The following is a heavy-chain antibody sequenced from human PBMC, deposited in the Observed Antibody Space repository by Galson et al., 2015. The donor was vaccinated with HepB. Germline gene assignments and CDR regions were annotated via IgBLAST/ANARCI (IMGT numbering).Heavy chain of an antibody. D-gene: IGHD5-12*01. J-gene: IGHJ6*02. CDR2: IRSKANSYAT. CDR1: GFTFSGSA. V-gene: IGHV3-73*01. CDR3: TTVRELHYDYYYYYYGMDV. Sequence: SLRLSCAASGFTFSGSAVHWVRQASGKGLEWVGRIRSKANSYATAYAASVKGRFTISRDDSKNTAYLQMNSLKTEDTAVYYCTTVRELHYDYYYYYYGMDVWGQGTTVTVSS.